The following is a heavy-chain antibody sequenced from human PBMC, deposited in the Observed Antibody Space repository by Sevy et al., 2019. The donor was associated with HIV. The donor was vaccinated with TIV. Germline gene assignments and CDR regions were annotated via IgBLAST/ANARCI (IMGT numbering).Heavy chain of an antibody. CDR2: IFSSSSWI. J-gene: IGHJ6*02. V-gene: IGHV3-21*01. D-gene: IGHD3-3*01. Sequence: TLGGSLRLSCAASGFIFNDYNMNWVRQAPGKGLEWVSFIFSSSSWIYYADSVKGRFTISRDNTKNSLYLQMNSLRAEDTAVYYCTRDKTILEGRYGMDVWGQGTTVTVSS. CDR1: GFIFNDYN. CDR3: TRDKTILEGRYGMDV.